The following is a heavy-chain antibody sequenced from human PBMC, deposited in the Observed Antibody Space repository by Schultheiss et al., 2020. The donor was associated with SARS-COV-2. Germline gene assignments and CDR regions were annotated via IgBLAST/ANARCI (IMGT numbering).Heavy chain of an antibody. V-gene: IGHV3-33*01. CDR2: IWYDGSNK. CDR1: GFTFSTYG. Sequence: GGSLRLSCAASGFTFSTYGMHWVRQAPGKGLEWVAVIWYDGSNKYYADSVKGRFTISRDNSKNTLYLQMNSLRADDTAVYYCAREEYGDYPLYYYKYYGMDVWGQGTTVTVSS. CDR3: AREEYGDYPLYYYKYYGMDV. J-gene: IGHJ6*02. D-gene: IGHD4-17*01.